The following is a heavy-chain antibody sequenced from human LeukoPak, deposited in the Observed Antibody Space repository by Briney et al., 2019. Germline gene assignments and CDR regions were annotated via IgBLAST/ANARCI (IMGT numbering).Heavy chain of an antibody. Sequence: GGSLRLSCAASGFTFSDYYMSWIRQAPGKGLEWIPYISSSGSPVSYADPVKGRFTISRDNAKNSLYLQMNSLRAEDTAVYYCARLRYYYDSSGYYHWGQGTLVTVSS. CDR2: ISSSGSPV. CDR1: GFTFSDYY. V-gene: IGHV3-11*01. J-gene: IGHJ5*02. CDR3: ARLRYYYDSSGYYH. D-gene: IGHD3-22*01.